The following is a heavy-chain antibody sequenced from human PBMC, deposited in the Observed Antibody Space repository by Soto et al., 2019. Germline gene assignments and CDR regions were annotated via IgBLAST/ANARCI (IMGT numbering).Heavy chain of an antibody. J-gene: IGHJ4*02. CDR1: GFTFSSYG. CDR2: ISYDGSNK. CDR3: AKTGDSSSWYYFDY. D-gene: IGHD6-13*01. V-gene: IGHV3-30*18. Sequence: GGSLRLSCAASGFTFSSYGMHWVRQAPGKGLEWVAVISYDGSNKYYADSVKGRFTISRDNSKNTLYLQMNSLRAEDTAVYYCAKTGDSSSWYYFDYWGQGTLVTVSS.